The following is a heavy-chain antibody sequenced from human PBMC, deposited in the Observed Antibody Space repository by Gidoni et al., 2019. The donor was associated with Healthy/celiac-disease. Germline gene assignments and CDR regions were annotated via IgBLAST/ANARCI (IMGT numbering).Heavy chain of an antibody. V-gene: IGHV4-39*01. CDR3: ASAKAGILTPRCAFDI. Sequence: QLQLQESGPGLVKPSETLSLTCTVSCGSIRSSSYYWGWIRQPPGKGLEWIGSIYYSGSTYYNPSLKSRVTISVDTSKNQFSLKLSSVTAADTAVYYCASAKAGILTPRCAFDIWGQGTMVTVSS. CDR2: IYYSGST. J-gene: IGHJ3*02. CDR1: CGSIRSSSYY. D-gene: IGHD3-9*01.